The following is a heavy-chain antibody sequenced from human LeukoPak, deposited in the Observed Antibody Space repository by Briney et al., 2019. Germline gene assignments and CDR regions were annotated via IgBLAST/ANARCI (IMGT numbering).Heavy chain of an antibody. CDR2: IYYSGST. Sequence: PSETLSLTCTVSGGSISSGDYYWSWIRQPPGKGLEWIGYIYYSGSTYYNPSLKSRVTISVDTSKNQFSLKLSSVTAADTAVYYCARDPGVLKPYALDIWGQGTMVTVSS. J-gene: IGHJ3*02. D-gene: IGHD3-3*01. CDR1: GGSISSGDYY. CDR3: ARDPGVLKPYALDI. V-gene: IGHV4-30-4*01.